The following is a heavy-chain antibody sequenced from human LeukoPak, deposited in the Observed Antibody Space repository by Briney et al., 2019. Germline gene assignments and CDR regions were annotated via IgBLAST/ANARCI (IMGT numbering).Heavy chain of an antibody. D-gene: IGHD1-26*01. V-gene: IGHV1-2*02. CDR2: INPDSRST. CDR3: ARGEWELLRSGHDRFDP. CDR1: GYTFTGYY. J-gene: IGHJ5*02. Sequence: GASAKVSCKASGYTFTGYYIHWVRQAPGQGLEWMGWINPDSRSTNYAQKFQGRVTMTRDTSISTAYMELSRLRSDDTAVYYCARGEWELLRSGHDRFDPWGQGTLVTVSS.